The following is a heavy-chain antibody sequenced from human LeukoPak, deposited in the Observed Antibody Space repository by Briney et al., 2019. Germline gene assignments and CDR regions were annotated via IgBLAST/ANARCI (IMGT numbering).Heavy chain of an antibody. CDR2: ISAYNGNT. Sequence: ASVKVSCKASGYTFTSYGISWVRQAPGQGLEWMGWISAYNGNTNYAQKLQGRVTMTTDTSTSTAYMELRSLRPDDTAVYYCARDLIETYCGGDCHPTLFDYWGQGTLVTVSS. CDR3: ARDLIETYCGGDCHPTLFDY. J-gene: IGHJ4*02. V-gene: IGHV1-18*01. D-gene: IGHD2-21*02. CDR1: GYTFTSYG.